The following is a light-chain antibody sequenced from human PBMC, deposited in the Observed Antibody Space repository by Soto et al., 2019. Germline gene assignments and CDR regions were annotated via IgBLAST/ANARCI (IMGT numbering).Light chain of an antibody. V-gene: IGLV2-14*01. CDR1: SSDVGGYNY. Sequence: QSVLTQPASVSWSPGQSSTISCTGTSSDVGGYNYVSWYQQHPGKAPKLMIYDVSNRPSGVSNRFSGSKSGNTASLTISGLQAEDEADYYCSSYTSSSSVVFGGGTQLTVL. J-gene: IGLJ2*01. CDR3: SSYTSSSSVV. CDR2: DVS.